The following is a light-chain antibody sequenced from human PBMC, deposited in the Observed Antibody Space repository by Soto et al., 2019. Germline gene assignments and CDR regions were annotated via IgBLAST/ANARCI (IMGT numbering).Light chain of an antibody. CDR2: GAS. CDR3: QQYGSSPMYT. J-gene: IGKJ2*01. Sequence: TQSPSSLSASTGDRVIITCRASQGISSYLAWYQQKPGQAPRLLIYGASSRATGIPDRFSGSGSGTDFTLTISRLEPEDFAVYYCQQYGSSPMYTFGQGTKLEIK. V-gene: IGKV3-20*01. CDR1: QGISSY.